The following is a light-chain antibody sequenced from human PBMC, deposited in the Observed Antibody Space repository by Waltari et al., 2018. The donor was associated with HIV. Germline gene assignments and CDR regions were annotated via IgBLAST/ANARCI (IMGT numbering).Light chain of an antibody. J-gene: IGLJ1*01. Sequence: QSVLTQPPSLSAAPGQQVTISCTGRSSNFVHAYVSWYQQLPGTAPKLLIYENNKRPSGIPDRFSGSKSGTSATLGITGLQTGDEADYYCGTWDSSLSAVFGTGTRVTVL. CDR1: SSNFVHAY. CDR2: ENN. CDR3: GTWDSSLSAV. V-gene: IGLV1-51*02.